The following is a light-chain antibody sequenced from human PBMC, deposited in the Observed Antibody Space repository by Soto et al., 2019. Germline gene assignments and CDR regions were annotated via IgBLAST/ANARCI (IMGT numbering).Light chain of an antibody. CDR2: VNSGGSH. CDR3: QTWGTGSAIVV. V-gene: IGLV4-69*01. J-gene: IGLJ7*01. Sequence: QTVLTQSPSASASLGASVKLTCTLSSGHSNYAIAWHQQQPEKGPRYLMKVNSGGSHIKGDGIPDRFSGSSSGAERYLFISSLQSDDEADSYCQTWGTGSAIVVFGGGTQLTVL. CDR1: SGHSNYA.